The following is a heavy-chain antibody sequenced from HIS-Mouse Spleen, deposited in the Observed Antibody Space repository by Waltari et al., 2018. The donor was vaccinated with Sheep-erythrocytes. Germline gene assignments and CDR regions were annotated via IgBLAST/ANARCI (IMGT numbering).Heavy chain of an antibody. CDR1: GFPFSSYS. CDR3: ARAGYSGEYYFDY. V-gene: IGHV3-21*01. D-gene: IGHD5-12*01. CDR2: ISSSSSYI. J-gene: IGHJ4*02. Sequence: EVQLVESGGGLVKPGGSLRLSCAASGFPFSSYSMNWVRRAPGKGLEWVSSISSSSSYIYYADSVKGRFTISRDNAKNSLYLQMNSLRAEDTAVYYCARAGYSGEYYFDYWGQGTLVTVSS.